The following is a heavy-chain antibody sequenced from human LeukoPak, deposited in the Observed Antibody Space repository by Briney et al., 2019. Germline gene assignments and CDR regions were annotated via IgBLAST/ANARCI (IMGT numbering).Heavy chain of an antibody. CDR3: ARAGSSWYGSFPRYYYYYYMDV. V-gene: IGHV3-11*04. CDR1: GFTFSDYN. Sequence: GGSLRLSCAASGFTFSDYNMRWIRQAPGKGLEWVSSISRSGSTKYYADSVKGRFTISRDNAKNSLYLQMNSLRAEDTAVYYCARAGSSWYGSFPRYYYYYYMDVWGKGTTVTISS. CDR2: ISRSGSTK. D-gene: IGHD6-13*01. J-gene: IGHJ6*03.